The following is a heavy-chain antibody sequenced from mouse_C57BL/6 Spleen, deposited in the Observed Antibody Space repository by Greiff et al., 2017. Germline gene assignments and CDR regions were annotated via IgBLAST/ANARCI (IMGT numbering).Heavy chain of an antibody. V-gene: IGHV1-81*01. Sequence: QVQLKQSGAELARPGASVKLSCKASGYTFTSYGISWVKQRTGQGLEWIGEIYPRSGNTYYNEKFKGKATLTADKSSSTAYMELRSLTSEDSAVYFCARHYSYWYFDVWGTGTTVTVSS. CDR2: IYPRSGNT. CDR3: ARHYSYWYFDV. CDR1: GYTFTSYG. J-gene: IGHJ1*03. D-gene: IGHD2-12*01.